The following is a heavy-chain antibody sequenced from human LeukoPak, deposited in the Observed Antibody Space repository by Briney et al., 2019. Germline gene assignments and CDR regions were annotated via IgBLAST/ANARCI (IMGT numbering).Heavy chain of an antibody. CDR3: ARSYGSGSFPYMDV. V-gene: IGHV3-53*01. J-gene: IGHJ6*03. Sequence: GGSLRLSCAASGFTVSSNYMSWVRQAPGKGLEWVSVMYSGGSTYYPGSVKGRFTISRENAKNSLYLQMNSLRAGDTAVYYCARSYGSGSFPYMDVWGKGTTVTISS. CDR1: GFTVSSNY. CDR2: MYSGGST. D-gene: IGHD3-10*01.